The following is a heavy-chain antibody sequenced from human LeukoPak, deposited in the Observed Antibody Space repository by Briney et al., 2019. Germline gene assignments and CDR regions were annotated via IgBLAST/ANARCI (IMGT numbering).Heavy chain of an antibody. CDR1: GLTFSSYA. D-gene: IGHD6-13*01. J-gene: IGHJ5*02. Sequence: GGSLRLSCAASGLTFSSYAMSWVRQAPGKGLEWVSSISSSSSYIYYADSVKGRFTISRDNAKNSLYLQMNSLRAEDTAVYYCARSNTVAAAGDWFDPWGQGTLVTVSS. V-gene: IGHV3-21*01. CDR2: ISSSSSYI. CDR3: ARSNTVAAAGDWFDP.